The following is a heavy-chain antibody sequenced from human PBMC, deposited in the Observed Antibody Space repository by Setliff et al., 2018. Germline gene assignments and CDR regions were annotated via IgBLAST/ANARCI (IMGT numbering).Heavy chain of an antibody. CDR2: IKEDGTER. Sequence: PGGSLRLSCGVTGFALSSSWMSWVRQAPGKGLEWVANIKEDGTERNYVDSVKGRFTISRDNAKNSLSLQMNNLRTEDTAVYYCFGAGTCSYWGQGTLVTVSS. V-gene: IGHV3-7*01. J-gene: IGHJ4*02. D-gene: IGHD3-10*01. CDR3: FGAGTCSY. CDR1: GFALSSSW.